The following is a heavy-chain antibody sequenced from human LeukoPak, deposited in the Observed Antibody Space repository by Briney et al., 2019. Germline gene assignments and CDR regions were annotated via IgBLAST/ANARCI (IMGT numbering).Heavy chain of an antibody. J-gene: IGHJ4*02. D-gene: IGHD3-3*01. CDR2: IYYSGST. CDR3: ARVGYDFWSGYYNPGDY. CDR1: GDSISSSSYY. Sequence: SETLSLTCTVFGDSISSSSYYWGWIRQPPGKGLEWIGSIYYSGSTYYNPSLKSRVTISVDTSKNQFSLKLSSVTAADTAVYYCARVGYDFWSGYYNPGDYWGQGTLVTVSS. V-gene: IGHV4-39*07.